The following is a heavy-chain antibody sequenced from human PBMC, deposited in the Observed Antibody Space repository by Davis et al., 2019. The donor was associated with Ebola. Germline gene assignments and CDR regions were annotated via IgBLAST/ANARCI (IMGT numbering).Heavy chain of an antibody. CDR1: GGTFSSYT. CDR3: ARLSNYYYDSSGYPGAFDI. D-gene: IGHD3-22*01. CDR2: IIPILGIA. V-gene: IGHV1-69*02. Sequence: SVKVSCKASGGTFSSYTISWVRQAPGQGLEWMGRIIPILGIANYAQKFQGRVTMTRDTSTSTVYMELSSLRSEDTAVYYCARLSNYYYDSSGYPGAFDIWGQGTMVTVSS. J-gene: IGHJ3*02.